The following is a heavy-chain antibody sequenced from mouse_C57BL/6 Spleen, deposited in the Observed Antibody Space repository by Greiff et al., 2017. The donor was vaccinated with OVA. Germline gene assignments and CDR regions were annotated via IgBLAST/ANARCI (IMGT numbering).Heavy chain of an antibody. D-gene: IGHD2-3*01. CDR1: GYTFTSYV. V-gene: IGHV1-14*01. Sequence: EVQLQQSGPELVKPGASVKMSCKASGYTFTSYVMHWVKQKPGQGLEWIGYIYPYNDGTKYNEKFKGKATLTSDKSSSTAYLELSSLTSEDSAVYYCARLDGYYGGTWFAYWGQGTLVTVSA. CDR3: ARLDGYYGGTWFAY. CDR2: IYPYNDGT. J-gene: IGHJ3*01.